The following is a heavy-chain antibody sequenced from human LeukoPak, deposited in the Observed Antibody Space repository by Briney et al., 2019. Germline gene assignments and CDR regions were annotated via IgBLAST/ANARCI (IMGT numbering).Heavy chain of an antibody. V-gene: IGHV3-21*01. Sequence: PGGSLRLSCAASGFTFSSYAMHWVRQAPGKGLEWVSSISSSSSYIYYADSVKGRFTISRDNAKNTLYLQMNSLRAEDTAVYYCARDLGGDYGLTNWFDPWGQGTLVTVSS. CDR1: GFTFSSYA. D-gene: IGHD4-17*01. CDR3: ARDLGGDYGLTNWFDP. J-gene: IGHJ5*02. CDR2: ISSSSSYI.